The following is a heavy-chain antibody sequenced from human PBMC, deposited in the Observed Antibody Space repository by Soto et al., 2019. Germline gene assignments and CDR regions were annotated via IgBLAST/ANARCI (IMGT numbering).Heavy chain of an antibody. CDR3: ARAPNPYYDILTGYYPPYYYYGXDV. Sequence: ASVKVSCKASGYTFTSYGISWVRQAPGQGLEWMGWISAYNGNTKYAQKFQGRVTMTTDTSTSTAYMELRSLRSEDTAVYYCARAPNPYYDILTGYYPPYYYYGXDVWG. J-gene: IGHJ6*02. CDR2: ISAYNGNT. D-gene: IGHD3-9*01. V-gene: IGHV1-18*04. CDR1: GYTFTSYG.